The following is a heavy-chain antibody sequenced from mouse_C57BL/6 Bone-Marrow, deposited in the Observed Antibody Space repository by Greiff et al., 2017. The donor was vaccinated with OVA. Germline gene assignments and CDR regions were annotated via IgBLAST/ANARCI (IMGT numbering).Heavy chain of an antibody. Sequence: EVQVVESEGGLVQPGSSMKLSCTASGFTFSDYYMAWVRQVPEKGLEWVANINYDGSSTYYLDSLKSRFIISRDNAKNILYLQMSSLKSEDTATYYCARILAYYGSSYFYWYFDVWGTGTTVTVSS. D-gene: IGHD1-1*01. CDR1: GFTFSDYY. V-gene: IGHV5-16*01. CDR2: INYDGSST. J-gene: IGHJ1*03. CDR3: ARILAYYGSSYFYWYFDV.